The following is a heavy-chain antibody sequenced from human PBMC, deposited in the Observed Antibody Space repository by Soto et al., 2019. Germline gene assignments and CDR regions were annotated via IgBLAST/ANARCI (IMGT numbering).Heavy chain of an antibody. CDR3: ARPDCGGDCYWFDP. V-gene: IGHV1-46*01. CDR1: GYTFTSYY. J-gene: IGHJ5*02. D-gene: IGHD2-21*02. Sequence: QVQLVQSGAEVKKPGASVKVSCKASGYTFTSYYMHWVRQAPGQGLEWMGIINPSGVSTTYAQKFQGRVTMTRYTSTSTVYMELSSLRSEDTAVYYCARPDCGGDCYWFDPWGQGTLVTVSS. CDR2: INPSGVST.